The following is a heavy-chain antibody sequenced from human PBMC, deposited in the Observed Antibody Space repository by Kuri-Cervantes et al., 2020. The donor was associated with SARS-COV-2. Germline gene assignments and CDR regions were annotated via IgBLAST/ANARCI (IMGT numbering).Heavy chain of an antibody. CDR3: VHNSGGYYPPEYCDY. V-gene: IGHV3-23*01. J-gene: IGHJ4*02. CDR1: GFTFSSYG. D-gene: IGHD3-22*01. CDR2: ISGSGLTT. Sequence: GESLKISCAASGFTFSSYGMHWVRQAPGKGLEWVSTISGSGLTTYYADSVKGQFTVSRDNSHNTLYLQMNSLRAEDTALYYCVHNSGGYYPPEYCDYWGPGTLVTVSS.